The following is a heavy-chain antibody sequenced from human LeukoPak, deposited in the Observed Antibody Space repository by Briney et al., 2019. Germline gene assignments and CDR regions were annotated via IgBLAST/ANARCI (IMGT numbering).Heavy chain of an antibody. V-gene: IGHV1-2*02. CDR2: INPNSGGT. CDR1: GYTFTGYY. CDR3: ARAFFDYDILTGYPDY. Sequence: ASVKVSCKASGYTFTGYYMHWVRQAPGQRLEWMGWINPNSGGTNYAQKLQGRVTMTRDTSISTAYMEMSRLRSDDTAVYYCARAFFDYDILTGYPDYWGQGTLVTVSS. D-gene: IGHD3-9*01. J-gene: IGHJ4*02.